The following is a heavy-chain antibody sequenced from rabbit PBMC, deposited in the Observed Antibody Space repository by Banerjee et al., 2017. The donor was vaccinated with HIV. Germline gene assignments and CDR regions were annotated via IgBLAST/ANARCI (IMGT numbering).Heavy chain of an antibody. CDR2: INAVTGKA. CDR1: GFSFSNKAV. D-gene: IGHD2-1*01. V-gene: IGHV1S45*01. J-gene: IGHJ4*01. CDR3: ARATIASNYGAAL. Sequence: QEQLVESGGGLVKPEGSLKLSCTASGFSFSNKAVMCWVRQAPGKGLEWIACINAVTGKAVYASWAKGRYTFSKTSSTTVTLEMTSLTAADTATYFCARATIASNYGAALWGPGTLVTVS.